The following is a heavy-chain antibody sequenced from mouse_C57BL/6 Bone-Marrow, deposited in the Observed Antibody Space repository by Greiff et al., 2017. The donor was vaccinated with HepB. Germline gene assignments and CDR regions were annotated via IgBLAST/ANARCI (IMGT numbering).Heavy chain of an antibody. V-gene: IGHV3-6*01. CDR2: ISYDGSN. CDR3: ARGGWLRVYAMDY. CDR1: GYSITSGYY. Sequence: EVQLQQSGPGLVKPSQSLSLTCSVTGYSITSGYYWNWIRQFPGNKLEWMGYISYDGSNNYNPSLKNRISITRDTSKNQFFLKLNSVTTEDTATYYCARGGWLRVYAMDYWGQGTSVTVSS. J-gene: IGHJ4*01. D-gene: IGHD2-2*01.